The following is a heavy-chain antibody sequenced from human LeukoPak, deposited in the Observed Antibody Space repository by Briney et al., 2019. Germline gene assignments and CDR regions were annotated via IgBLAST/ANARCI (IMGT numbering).Heavy chain of an antibody. V-gene: IGHV3-49*03. CDR3: TRAPVGATHFDY. CDR1: GFTFGDYA. Sequence: PGRSLRLYCTASGFTFGDYAMSWFRQAPGKGLEWVSFIRTKAYGETSENAASVKGRFTISRDDSKSIAYLQMNSLKTEDTGVYYCTRAPVGATHFDYWGQGTLVTVSS. D-gene: IGHD1-26*01. CDR2: IRTKAYGETS. J-gene: IGHJ4*02.